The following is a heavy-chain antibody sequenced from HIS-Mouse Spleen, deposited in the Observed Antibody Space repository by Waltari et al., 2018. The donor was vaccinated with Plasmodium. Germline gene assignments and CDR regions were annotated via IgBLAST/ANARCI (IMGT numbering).Heavy chain of an antibody. CDR2: ISAYNGNT. D-gene: IGHD1-7*01. J-gene: IGHJ3*02. Sequence: QVQLVQSGAGVKKPGASVKVSCKASASTFTSYGISWGRQAPGQGLEWMGWISAYNGNTNSAQPLQGRVTMTTDTSTSTGYMELRSLRSDDTAVYYCARVDNWNFDAFDSWGQGTMVTVSS. CDR1: ASTFTSYG. V-gene: IGHV1-18*01. CDR3: ARVDNWNFDAFDS.